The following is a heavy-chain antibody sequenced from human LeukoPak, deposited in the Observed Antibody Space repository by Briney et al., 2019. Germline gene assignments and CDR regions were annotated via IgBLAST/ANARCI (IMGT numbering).Heavy chain of an antibody. D-gene: IGHD2-2*01. V-gene: IGHV1-18*01. CDR1: GYTFTSYG. J-gene: IGHJ1*01. CDR2: ISAYNGNT. Sequence: ASVKVSCKASGYTFTSYGISWVRQTPGQGLEWMGWISAYNGNTNYAQKLQGRVTMTTDTSTSTAYMELRSLRSDDTAVYYCARDGPEDIVVVPPEYFQHWGQGTLVTVSS. CDR3: ARDGPEDIVVVPPEYFQH.